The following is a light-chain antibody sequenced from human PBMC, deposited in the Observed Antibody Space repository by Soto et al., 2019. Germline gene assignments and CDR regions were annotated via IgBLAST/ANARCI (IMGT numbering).Light chain of an antibody. CDR2: AAS. CDR3: HQYYSYPYT. Sequence: AIRMTQSPSSFSASTGDRVTITCRASQGISSYLAWYQKKPVKAPKLLIYAASTLQSGVPSRFSGSGSGTDFTLTISCLQSEDFATYYCHQYYSYPYTFGQGTKLEIK. V-gene: IGKV1-8*01. J-gene: IGKJ2*01. CDR1: QGISSY.